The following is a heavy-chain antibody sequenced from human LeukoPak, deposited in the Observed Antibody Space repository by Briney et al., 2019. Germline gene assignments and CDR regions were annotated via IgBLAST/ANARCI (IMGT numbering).Heavy chain of an antibody. Sequence: SQTLSLTCAISGDSVSSNSAAWNWIRQSPSRGLEWLGRTYYRSKWSTYYAVSVKSRISINRDTSKNQISLQLNSVTPEDTAVYYCARSAGPIDYWGQGTLVTVSS. CDR2: TYYRSKWST. V-gene: IGHV6-1*01. CDR1: GDSVSSNSAA. D-gene: IGHD6-13*01. J-gene: IGHJ4*02. CDR3: ARSAGPIDY.